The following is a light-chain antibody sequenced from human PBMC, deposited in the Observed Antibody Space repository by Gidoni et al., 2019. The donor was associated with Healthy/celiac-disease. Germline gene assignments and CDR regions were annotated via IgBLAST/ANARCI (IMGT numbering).Light chain of an antibody. CDR2: GAS. CDR3: QQYGSPPST. J-gene: IGKJ1*01. Sequence: DIVLTLSPGTLSLSPGERATLSCRASQSVSSSYLAWYQQKPDQAPSLLICGASRRATGTPDRCGGSGSGTDFTLTISRLEPEDFAVYYCQQYGSPPSTFGQGTKVEIK. V-gene: IGKV3-20*01. CDR1: QSVSSSY.